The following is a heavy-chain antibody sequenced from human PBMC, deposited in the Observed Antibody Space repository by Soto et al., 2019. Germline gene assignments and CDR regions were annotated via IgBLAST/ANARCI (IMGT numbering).Heavy chain of an antibody. Sequence: EVQLVESGGGLVKPGESLTLSCAASGFTFNNAWMSWVRQAPGTGLEWVGRIKSNADGGTADYNPPVKGRFTISRDXTKNTLFLHINSLKTEDTAVYYCTTGVATAKYYFDFWGQGTLVTVSS. D-gene: IGHD6-25*01. CDR3: TTGVATAKYYFDF. CDR1: GFTFNNAW. V-gene: IGHV3-15*01. J-gene: IGHJ4*02. CDR2: IKSNADGGTA.